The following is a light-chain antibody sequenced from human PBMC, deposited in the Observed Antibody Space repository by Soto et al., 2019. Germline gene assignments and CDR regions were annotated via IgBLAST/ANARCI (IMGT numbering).Light chain of an antibody. Sequence: SYELTQPPSVSVSPGQTARITCSGDALPKQYSHWYQQKPGQAPVLVIYKDSERPSGIPERFSASSSGTTVTLTISGVQAEDEADYYCQSADSSGTWVFGGGTKLTVL. CDR2: KDS. CDR1: ALPKQY. J-gene: IGLJ3*02. V-gene: IGLV3-25*03. CDR3: QSADSSGTWV.